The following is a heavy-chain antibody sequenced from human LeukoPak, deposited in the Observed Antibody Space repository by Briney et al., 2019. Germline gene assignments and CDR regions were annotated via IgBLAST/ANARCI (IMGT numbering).Heavy chain of an antibody. D-gene: IGHD2-15*01. V-gene: IGHV1-69*13. CDR2: IIPIFGTA. CDR1: GGTFSSYA. Sequence: SVKVSCKASGGTFSSYAISWVRQAPGQGLEWMGGIIPIFGTANYAQKFQGRVTITADESTSTAYMELSSLRSEDTAVYYCARISTLGYCSGGSCYSDWFDPWGRGTLVTVPS. CDR3: ARISTLGYCSGGSCYSDWFDP. J-gene: IGHJ5*02.